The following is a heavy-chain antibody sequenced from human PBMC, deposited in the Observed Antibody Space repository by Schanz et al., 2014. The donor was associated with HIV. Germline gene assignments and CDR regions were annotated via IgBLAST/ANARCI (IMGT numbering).Heavy chain of an antibody. D-gene: IGHD3-9*01. CDR3: AKDAARIYYDILTGPFDS. Sequence: EVQLVESGGGLVQPGGSLRLSCATSGFFLDDYAMHWVRQAPGKGLEWVSGISWNSGSRGYAESVKGRFTISRDNAKNSLYLQMNSLRGEDTALYYCAKDAARIYYDILTGPFDSWGQGTLVTVSP. J-gene: IGHJ4*02. CDR1: GFFLDDYA. V-gene: IGHV3-9*01. CDR2: ISWNSGSR.